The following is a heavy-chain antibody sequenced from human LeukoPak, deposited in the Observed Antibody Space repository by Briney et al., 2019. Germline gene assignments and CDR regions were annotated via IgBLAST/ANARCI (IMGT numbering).Heavy chain of an antibody. J-gene: IGHJ4*02. Sequence: GGSLRLSCAASGFMFSTYTIHWVRQAPGKGLEGVGVISYDGSNKYYADSVKGRFTISRDNSKNTLYLQMNSLRGEDTGVYYCVGAQYMGVFPDYWGQGTLVTVSS. CDR1: GFMFSTYT. CDR2: ISYDGSNK. V-gene: IGHV3-30*04. CDR3: VGAQYMGVFPDY. D-gene: IGHD2-8*01.